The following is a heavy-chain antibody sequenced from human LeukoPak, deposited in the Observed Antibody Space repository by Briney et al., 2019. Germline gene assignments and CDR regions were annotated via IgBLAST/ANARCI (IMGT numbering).Heavy chain of an antibody. D-gene: IGHD3-22*01. J-gene: IGHJ6*02. CDR1: GGSISSGGYY. Sequence: SQTLSLTCTVSGGSISSGGYYWSWIRQHPGKGLEWIGYIYYSGSTYYNPSLKSRVTISVDTSKNQFSLKLSSVTAPDTAVYYCARDFRVGWLDNYYYYGMDVWGQGTTVTVSS. CDR3: ARDFRVGWLDNYYYYGMDV. V-gene: IGHV4-31*03. CDR2: IYYSGST.